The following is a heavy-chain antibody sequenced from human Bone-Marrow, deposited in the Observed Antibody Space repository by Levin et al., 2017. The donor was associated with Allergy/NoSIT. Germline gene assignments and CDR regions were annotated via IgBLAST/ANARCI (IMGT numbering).Heavy chain of an antibody. Sequence: GESLKISCAASGLPFSNAWMTWVRQAPGKRLEWVGRIKSKTNGGTADYAAPVQGRFTISRDDSNDTLYLQMSSLKSEDTGIYYCATGPGYTSGLARNYWGQGTLVTVSS. D-gene: IGHD6-19*01. J-gene: IGHJ4*02. CDR2: IKSKTNGGTA. CDR1: GLPFSNAW. V-gene: IGHV3-15*01. CDR3: ATGPGYTSGLARNY.